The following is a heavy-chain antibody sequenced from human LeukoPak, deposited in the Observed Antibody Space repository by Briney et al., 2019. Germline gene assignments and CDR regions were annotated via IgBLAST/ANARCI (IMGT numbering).Heavy chain of an antibody. V-gene: IGHV1-69*13. Sequence: ASVKVSCKASGGTFSSYAISWVRQAPGQGLEWMGGIIPIFGTANYAQKFQGRVTITADESTSTAYMELSGLRSEDTAVYYCARGGYCSGGSCYLDYWGQGTLVTVSS. D-gene: IGHD2-15*01. CDR2: IIPIFGTA. CDR3: ARGGYCSGGSCYLDY. J-gene: IGHJ4*02. CDR1: GGTFSSYA.